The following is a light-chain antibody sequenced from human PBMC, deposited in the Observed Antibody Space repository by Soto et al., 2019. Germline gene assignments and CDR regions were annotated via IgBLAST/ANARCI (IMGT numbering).Light chain of an antibody. CDR2: DAS. CDR3: QQYNSYSQT. J-gene: IGKJ1*01. Sequence: DIQMTQSPSPLPASVGDRVTITCRASQSISNWLAWYQQKPGKAPKLLIYDASSLESGVPSRFSGSGSGTEFTLTISSLQPDDFATYYCQQYNSYSQTFGQGTKVDIK. CDR1: QSISNW. V-gene: IGKV1-5*01.